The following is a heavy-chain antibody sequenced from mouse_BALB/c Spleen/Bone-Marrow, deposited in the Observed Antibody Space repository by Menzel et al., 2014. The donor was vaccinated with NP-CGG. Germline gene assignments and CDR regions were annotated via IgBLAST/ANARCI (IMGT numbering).Heavy chain of an antibody. CDR1: GYTFTNYG. CDR2: INTYTGEP. V-gene: IGHV9-1*02. J-gene: IGHJ3*01. D-gene: IGHD1-1*01. Sequence: VQLVESGPELKKPGETVKISCKASGYTFTNYGMNWVKQAPGKGLKWMGWINTYTGEPTYADDFKGRFAFSLETSASTAYLQINNLKNEDMATYFCARHSSIFAYWGQGTLVTVSA. CDR3: ARHSSIFAY.